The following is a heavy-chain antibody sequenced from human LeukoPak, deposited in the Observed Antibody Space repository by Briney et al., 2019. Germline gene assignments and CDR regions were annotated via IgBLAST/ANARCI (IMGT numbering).Heavy chain of an antibody. CDR1: GGSISGSRYY. CDR2: VNDGGSA. J-gene: IGHJ5*02. CDR3: AREPDA. V-gene: IGHV4-39*07. Sequence: SETLSLTCSVSGGSISGSRYYWGWIRQPPAKGLEWVATVNDGGSALYNPSLRSRTTISVDTSKNQFSLRLTSVTAADTAVYYCAREPDAWGQGTLVTVSS.